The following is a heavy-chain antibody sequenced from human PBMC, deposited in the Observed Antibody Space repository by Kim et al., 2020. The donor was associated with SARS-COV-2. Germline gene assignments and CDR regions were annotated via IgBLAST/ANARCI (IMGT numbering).Heavy chain of an antibody. J-gene: IGHJ4*02. D-gene: IGHD3-10*01. CDR2: IRYSGSN. CDR1: GGSISGYY. CDR3: ARVRKAGELLDFDF. Sequence: SETLSLTCTVSGGSISGYYWSWIRQSPGKGLEWIGYIRYSGSNNNNPSLKSRVTISVDTSKNQFSLTLSSVTAADTAVYYCARVRKAGELLDFDFWGQGTLVTVSS. V-gene: IGHV4-59*13.